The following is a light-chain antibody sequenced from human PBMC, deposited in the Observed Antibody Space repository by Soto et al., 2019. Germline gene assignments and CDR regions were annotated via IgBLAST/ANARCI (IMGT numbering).Light chain of an antibody. CDR1: QSISSW. Sequence: QRTQARASLAACVGDRVGSSCRASQSISSWLAWYQQKPGIAPKLLIYKASTLQSGVPSRFSGSGYGTVFTLTLSRLQPDDSATYYCHQYDVYSTFGRRTKVDIK. V-gene: IGKV1-5*03. CDR3: HQYDVYST. CDR2: KAS. J-gene: IGKJ1*01.